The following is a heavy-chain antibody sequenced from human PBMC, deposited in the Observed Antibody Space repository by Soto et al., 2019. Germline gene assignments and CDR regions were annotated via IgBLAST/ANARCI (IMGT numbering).Heavy chain of an antibody. D-gene: IGHD3-3*01. V-gene: IGHV4-59*08. CDR1: GGSISSYY. CDR2: IYYGGST. CDR3: ARLTIFDAFDI. Sequence: QVQLQESGPGLVKPSETLSLTCTVSGGSISSYYWSWIRQPPGKGLEWIGYIYYGGSTTYNPSLKSRVTISVDTSKTQFSLKLSSVTAADTAVYYCARLTIFDAFDIWGQGTMVTFSS. J-gene: IGHJ3*02.